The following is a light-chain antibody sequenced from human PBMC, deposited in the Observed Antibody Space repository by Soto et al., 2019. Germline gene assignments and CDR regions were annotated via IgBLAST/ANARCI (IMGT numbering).Light chain of an antibody. J-gene: IGKJ4*01. CDR2: GAS. CDR1: QSVNNNY. Sequence: EIVLTQSPGTLSLSPGERATLSCRASQSVNNNYLAWYQQKPGQAPWLLIYGASSRATGIPDRFSGSGSGTDFTLTISRLEPEDFAVYYCQQYGSSSLTFGGGTKVEIK. V-gene: IGKV3-20*01. CDR3: QQYGSSSLT.